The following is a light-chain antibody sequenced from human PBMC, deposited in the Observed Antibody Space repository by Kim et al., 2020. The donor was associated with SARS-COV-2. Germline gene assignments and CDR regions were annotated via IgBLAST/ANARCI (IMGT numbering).Light chain of an antibody. CDR1: QSLNNY. J-gene: IGKJ1*01. CDR2: AAS. Sequence: DIQMTQSPSSLSASVGDGVIITCRASQSLNNYLNWYQQRPGKAPQLLISAASTLQSGVPSRFSGSRSGPAFTLSITSLQPGDFATYYCQQSYSVPWTFGQGTKVDIK. CDR3: QQSYSVPWT. V-gene: IGKV1-39*01.